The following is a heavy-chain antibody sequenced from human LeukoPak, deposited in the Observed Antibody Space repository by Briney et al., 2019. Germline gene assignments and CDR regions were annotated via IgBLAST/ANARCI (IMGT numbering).Heavy chain of an antibody. CDR3: AKAEARITGTNGSYYYYYMDV. Sequence: GGSLRLSCAASGFTFDDYAMHWVRQAPGKGLEWVSGISWNSGSIGYADSVKGRFTISRDNAKNSLYLQMNSLRAEDTALYDCAKAEARITGTNGSYYYYYMDVWGKGTTVTVSS. J-gene: IGHJ6*03. V-gene: IGHV3-9*01. D-gene: IGHD1/OR15-1a*01. CDR1: GFTFDDYA. CDR2: ISWNSGSI.